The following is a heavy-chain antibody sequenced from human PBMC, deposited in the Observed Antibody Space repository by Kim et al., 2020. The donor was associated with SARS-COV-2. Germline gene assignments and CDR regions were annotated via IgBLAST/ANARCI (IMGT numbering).Heavy chain of an antibody. D-gene: IGHD1-26*01. CDR1: GASITSYY. V-gene: IGHV4-59*13. Sequence: SETLSLTCTVSGASITSYYWTWIRQPPGKGLELIGYIYYSGSTNYNPSLNSRVTLSVDMSKNQFSLKLSSVTAADTAVYYCASYSGSFYFQHWGLGTLITVSS. CDR3: ASYSGSFYFQH. CDR2: IYYSGST. J-gene: IGHJ1*01.